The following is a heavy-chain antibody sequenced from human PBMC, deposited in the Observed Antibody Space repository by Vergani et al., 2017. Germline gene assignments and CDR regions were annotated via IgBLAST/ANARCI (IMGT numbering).Heavy chain of an antibody. Sequence: QVQLVQSGAEVKKPGSSVKVSCKASGGTFSSYAISWVRQAPGQGLEWMGGIIPIFGTANYAQKFQGRVTITADKSTSTAYMELSSLRSEDTAVYYCATTHFRYYGSGTHDYYGMDVWGQGTTVTVSS. V-gene: IGHV1-69*06. CDR2: IIPIFGTA. CDR1: GGTFSSYA. J-gene: IGHJ6*02. CDR3: ATTHFRYYGSGTHDYYGMDV. D-gene: IGHD3-10*01.